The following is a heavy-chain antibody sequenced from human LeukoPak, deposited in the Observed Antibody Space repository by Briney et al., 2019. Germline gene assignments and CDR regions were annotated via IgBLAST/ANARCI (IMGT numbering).Heavy chain of an antibody. CDR2: ISGSGGST. D-gene: IGHD6-13*01. CDR1: GFTFSSYA. V-gene: IGHV3-23*01. CDR3: ARGIAAAGVFDY. J-gene: IGHJ4*02. Sequence: GGSLRLSCAASGFTFSSYAMSWVRQAPGKGLEWVSAISGSGGSTYYADSVKGRFTISRDNSKNTLYLQMNSLRAEDTAVYYCARGIAAAGVFDYWGQGTLVTVSS.